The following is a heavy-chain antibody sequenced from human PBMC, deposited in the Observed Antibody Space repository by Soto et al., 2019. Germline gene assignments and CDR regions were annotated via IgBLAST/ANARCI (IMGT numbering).Heavy chain of an antibody. D-gene: IGHD2-21*02. CDR3: GRQRTSVVTQAYFDV. CDR2: FYYSGTT. V-gene: IGHV4-39*01. J-gene: IGHJ4*03. Sequence: SETLSLTCTVSCDSITASYSNWAWIRQPPGKGLEWIGTFYYSGTTSQNPPLRSRITISGDTSRNQFSLNLRSVTAADSGVYSCGRQRTSVVTQAYFDVWGHGCLVTVS. CDR1: CDSITASYSN.